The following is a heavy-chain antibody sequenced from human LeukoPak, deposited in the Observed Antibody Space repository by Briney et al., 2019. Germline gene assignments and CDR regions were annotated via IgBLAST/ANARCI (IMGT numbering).Heavy chain of an antibody. CDR1: GFTFSSYA. Sequence: GGSLRLSCAASGFTFSSYAMSWVRPAPGKGLEWVSGISGGGGSTYYADSVKGRFTISRDNSTNTLFLQMSSLRAEDTAVYYCAKDEAPAAGEDYFDYWGQGTLVTVSS. J-gene: IGHJ4*02. CDR3: AKDEAPAAGEDYFDY. V-gene: IGHV3-23*01. CDR2: ISGGGGST. D-gene: IGHD6-13*01.